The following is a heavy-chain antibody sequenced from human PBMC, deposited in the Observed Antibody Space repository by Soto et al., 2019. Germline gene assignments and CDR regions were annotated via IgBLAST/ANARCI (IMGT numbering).Heavy chain of an antibody. Sequence: QITLKESGPTLVKPTQTLTLTCTFSGFSLTTSGVGVGWIRQPPGKALEWLALIYWDDDKRYSPSPKSRLIITKDTAKTQVVLTMTNMDPAYTATYFCANRTTTVTWWFDPWGQGALVTVSA. V-gene: IGHV2-5*02. D-gene: IGHD4-17*01. J-gene: IGHJ5*02. CDR3: ANRTTTVTWWFDP. CDR2: IYWDDDK. CDR1: GFSLTTSGVG.